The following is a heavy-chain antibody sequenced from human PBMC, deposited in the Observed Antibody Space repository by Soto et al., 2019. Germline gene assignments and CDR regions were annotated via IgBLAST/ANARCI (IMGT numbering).Heavy chain of an antibody. Sequence: GGSLRLSCAASGFTFSSYAMSWVRQAPGKGLEWVSAISGSGGSTYYADSVKGRFTISRDNAKNTLYLQMNSLRAEDTAVYYCAKDLAPYPEETYYDFWSGYYFDYWGQGTLVTVSS. CDR2: ISGSGGST. CDR1: GFTFSSYA. V-gene: IGHV3-23*01. J-gene: IGHJ4*02. CDR3: AKDLAPYPEETYYDFWSGYYFDY. D-gene: IGHD3-3*01.